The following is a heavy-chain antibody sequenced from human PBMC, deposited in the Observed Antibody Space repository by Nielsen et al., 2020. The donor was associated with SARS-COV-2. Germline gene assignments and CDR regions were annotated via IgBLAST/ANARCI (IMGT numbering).Heavy chain of an antibody. D-gene: IGHD2-15*01. J-gene: IGHJ6*02. Sequence: GGSLRLSCAASGFTFSSYEMNWVRQAPGKGLEWVSYISSSSSYIYYADSVKGRFTISRDNAKNSLYLQMNSLRAEDTAVYYCARDDGTGIVVVVAATPGMDVWGQGTTVTVSS. CDR2: ISSSSSYI. CDR3: ARDDGTGIVVVVAATPGMDV. V-gene: IGHV3-21*05. CDR1: GFTFSSYE.